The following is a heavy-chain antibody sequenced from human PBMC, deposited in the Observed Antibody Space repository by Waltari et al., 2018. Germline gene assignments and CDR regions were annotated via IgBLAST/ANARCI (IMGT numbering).Heavy chain of an antibody. D-gene: IGHD3-22*01. J-gene: IGHJ5*02. V-gene: IGHV4-61*02. CDR1: GVSISSPPYY. CDR2: IYNTGGT. Sequence: QVQLQESGPGLVKPSQTLSLTCSVTGVSISSPPYYWGWIRQPAGKGLEWIGRIYNTGGTNYKPSLQSRVRLSMYTTKNQVSLRLTSVTAADTARYYCARGLNYYDSSDSSSGWFDPWGQGTLVTVSS. CDR3: ARGLNYYDSSDSSSGWFDP.